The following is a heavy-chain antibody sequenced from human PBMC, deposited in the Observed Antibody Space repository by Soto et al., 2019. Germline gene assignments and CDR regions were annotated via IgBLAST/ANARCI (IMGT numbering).Heavy chain of an antibody. D-gene: IGHD1-1*01. J-gene: IGHJ5*02. Sequence: GXSVKVSCQASGGTFSSYAISGGRQAPVQGLEWMGGIIPSFGTANYAQKFQGRVTITADESTSKAYMELSSLRSEDTAAYYSRRATAPGWNQNYFDTWGRGTLVTVSS. CDR2: IIPSFGTA. CDR1: GGTFSSYA. CDR3: RRATAPGWNQNYFDT. V-gene: IGHV1-69*01.